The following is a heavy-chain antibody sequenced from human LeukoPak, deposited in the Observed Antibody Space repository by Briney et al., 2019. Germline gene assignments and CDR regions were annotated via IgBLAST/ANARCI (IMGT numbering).Heavy chain of an antibody. CDR2: IYSGGST. J-gene: IGHJ4*02. D-gene: IGHD1-26*01. CDR1: GFTFSSSW. CDR3: ARDRSGSFRFDY. V-gene: IGHV3-66*02. Sequence: GGSLRLSCAVSGFTFSSSWMTWVRQAPGKGLEWVSVIYSGGSTYYAASVKGRFTISRDNSKNTLYLQMNSLRAEDTAVYYCARDRSGSFRFDYWGQGTLVTVSS.